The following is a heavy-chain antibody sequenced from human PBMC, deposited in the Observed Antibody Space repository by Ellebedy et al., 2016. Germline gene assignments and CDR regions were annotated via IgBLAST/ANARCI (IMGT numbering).Heavy chain of an antibody. CDR3: TRSNSGTS. D-gene: IGHD1-26*01. CDR2: IKSVLDGGTA. V-gene: IGHV3-15*01. CDR1: GFTFSYAW. Sequence: GGSLRLSCKGSGFTFSYAWMNWIRQGPGKGLEWVGRIKSVLDGGTADYSAPVNGRFTISRDDSKETVYLQMDRLRTEDTGVYYCTRSNSGTSWGQGTLVTVSS. J-gene: IGHJ5*02.